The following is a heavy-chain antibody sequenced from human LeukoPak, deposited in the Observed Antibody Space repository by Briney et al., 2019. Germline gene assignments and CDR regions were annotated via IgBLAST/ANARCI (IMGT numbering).Heavy chain of an antibody. J-gene: IGHJ3*01. V-gene: IGHV3-48*04. CDR2: ISFSSSTI. CDR1: GFTFSSHN. CDR3: ALIAVAGRLRFDGFDL. Sequence: GGSLRLSCAASGFTFSSHNMNWVRQAPGKGLEWVSYISFSSSTIYYADSVKGRFTISRDNSKNSLYLQMNSLRADDTAVYYCALIAVAGRLRFDGFDLWGQGTMVTVSS. D-gene: IGHD6-19*01.